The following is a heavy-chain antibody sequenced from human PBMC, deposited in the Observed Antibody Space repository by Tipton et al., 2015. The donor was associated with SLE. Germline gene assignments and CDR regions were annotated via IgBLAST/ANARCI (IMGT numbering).Heavy chain of an antibody. CDR2: ISFDGTNT. Sequence: SLRLSCAASGFTFSHHAFHWVRQSPGKGLEWVAVISFDGTNTFYADSLKGRFTISRDNSKNTLFLQINTLRPDDTAVYSCARYWWGLHYGMDVWGQGTTVTVSS. D-gene: IGHD2-8*02. J-gene: IGHJ6*02. V-gene: IGHV3-30*14. CDR3: ARYWWGLHYGMDV. CDR1: GFTFSHHA.